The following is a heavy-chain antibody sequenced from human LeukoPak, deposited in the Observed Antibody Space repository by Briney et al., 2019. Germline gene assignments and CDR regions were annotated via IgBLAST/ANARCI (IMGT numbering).Heavy chain of an antibody. J-gene: IGHJ4*02. Sequence: PGGSLRLSCAASGFTFSSYAMSWVHQAPGKGLEWVSAISGSGGSTYYADSVKGRFTISRDNSKNTLYLQMNSLRAEDTAVYYCARSLRVTTVTAYYFDYWGQGTLVTVSS. D-gene: IGHD4-11*01. CDR2: ISGSGGST. CDR3: ARSLRVTTVTAYYFDY. CDR1: GFTFSSYA. V-gene: IGHV3-23*01.